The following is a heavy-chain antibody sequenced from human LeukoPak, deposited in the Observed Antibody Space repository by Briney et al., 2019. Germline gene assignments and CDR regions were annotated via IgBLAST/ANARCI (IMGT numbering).Heavy chain of an antibody. Sequence: GGSLRLSCAASGFTFSSYGMTWVRQAPGKGLEWVSAISGSGGTTYYADSVKGRFTISRDNAKNSLYLQMNSLRADDTAVYYCARVAEAAAFDYWGQGTMVTVSS. CDR2: ISGSGGTT. CDR1: GFTFSSYG. CDR3: ARVAEAAAFDY. J-gene: IGHJ4*02. D-gene: IGHD6-13*01. V-gene: IGHV3-21*01.